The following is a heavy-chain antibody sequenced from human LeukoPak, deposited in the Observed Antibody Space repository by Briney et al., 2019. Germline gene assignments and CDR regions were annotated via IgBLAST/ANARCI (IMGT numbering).Heavy chain of an antibody. CDR2: ISSTSSYI. CDR3: ARELMGLTMIVVVNPIDY. Sequence: GGSLRLSCAASGYTFSSYSMNWVRQAPGKGLEWVSSISSTSSYIYYADSVKGRFTISRDNAKNSLFLQMNSLRAEDTAVYYCARELMGLTMIVVVNPIDYWGQGTLVTVSS. J-gene: IGHJ4*02. V-gene: IGHV3-21*01. CDR1: GYTFSSYS. D-gene: IGHD3-22*01.